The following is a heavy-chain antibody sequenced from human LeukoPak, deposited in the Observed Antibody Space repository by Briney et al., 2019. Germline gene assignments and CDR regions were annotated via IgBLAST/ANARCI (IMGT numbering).Heavy chain of an antibody. CDR2: IYYSGST. J-gene: IGHJ6*02. CDR1: GGSISSYY. V-gene: IGHV4-59*01. CDR3: ARAFGDYEDYYGMDV. D-gene: IGHD4-17*01. Sequence: SETLSLTCTVSGGSISSYYWSWIRQPPGKGLEWIGYIYYSGSTNYNPSLKSRATISVDTSKNQFSLKLSSVTAADTAVYYCARAFGDYEDYYGMDVWGQGTTVTVSS.